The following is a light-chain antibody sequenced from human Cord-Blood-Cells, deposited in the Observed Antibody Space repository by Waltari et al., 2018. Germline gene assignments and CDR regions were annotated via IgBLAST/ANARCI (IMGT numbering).Light chain of an antibody. CDR3: QQSYRTWT. CDR1: QSISSY. V-gene: IGKV1-39*01. Sequence: DIQMTQSTSSLSASVGDRVTITCRASQSISSYLNWYHKKPGKAPKLLIYAASSLQSGVPTRFSGSGSGTYFTLTISSLQPEDFATYYCQQSYRTWTFGQGTKVEIK. J-gene: IGKJ1*01. CDR2: AAS.